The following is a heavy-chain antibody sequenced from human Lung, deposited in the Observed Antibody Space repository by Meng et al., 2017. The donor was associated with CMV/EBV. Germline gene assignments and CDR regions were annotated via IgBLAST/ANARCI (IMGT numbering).Heavy chain of an antibody. CDR2: IHYSGRT. V-gene: IGHV4-39*07. D-gene: IGHD5-24*01. J-gene: IGHJ4*02. Sequence: QLPLQESGPGLVKPSETPSLTCTVSGASISTSSFYWGWIRQPPGKGLEWIGSIHYSGRTYYSPSLKSRATLSVDMSKNQLSLNLRSVTAADTAVYYCAGESWTVRDGYNGDYWGQGTLVTVSS. CDR1: GASISTSSFY. CDR3: AGESWTVRDGYNGDY.